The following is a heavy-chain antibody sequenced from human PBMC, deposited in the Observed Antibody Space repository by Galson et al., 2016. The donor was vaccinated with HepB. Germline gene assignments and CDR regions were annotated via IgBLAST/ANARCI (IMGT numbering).Heavy chain of an antibody. CDR2: ISTHDDKT. Sequence: SVKVSCKASGYSFTRYGITWVRRAPGQGLEWMGWISTHDDKTSYAQKFQGRVTMTTDTSTNTAYMELRSLRSDDTAVYYCASGDGYFDYWGQGTLVAVSS. D-gene: IGHD4-17*01. CDR1: GYSFTRYG. J-gene: IGHJ4*02. CDR3: ASGDGYFDY. V-gene: IGHV1-18*01.